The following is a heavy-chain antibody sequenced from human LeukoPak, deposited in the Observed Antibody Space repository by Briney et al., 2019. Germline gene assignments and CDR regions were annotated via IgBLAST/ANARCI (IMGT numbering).Heavy chain of an antibody. CDR3: AISRRVPAAMPGASWFDP. Sequence: PSETLSLTCTVSGGSISSSSYYWGWIRQPPGKGLEWIGSIYYSGSTYYNPSLKSRVTISVDTSKNQFSLKLNSVTAADTAVYYCAISRRVPAAMPGASWFDPWGQGTLVTVSS. V-gene: IGHV4-39*01. CDR2: IYYSGST. CDR1: GGSISSSSYY. J-gene: IGHJ5*02. D-gene: IGHD2-2*01.